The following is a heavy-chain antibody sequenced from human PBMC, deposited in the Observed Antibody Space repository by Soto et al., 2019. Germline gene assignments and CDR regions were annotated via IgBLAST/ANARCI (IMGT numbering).Heavy chain of an antibody. CDR2: IYYSGST. Sequence: QVQLQESGPGLVKPSETLSLTCTVSGGSISSYYWSWIRQPPGKGLEWIGYIYYSGSTNYNPSLKSRVTISVDTSKTQFSLKLSSVTAADTAVYYCARVRSVSPGWLQINYWGQGTLVTVSS. CDR3: ARVRSVSPGWLQINY. CDR1: GGSISSYY. J-gene: IGHJ4*02. V-gene: IGHV4-59*01. D-gene: IGHD5-12*01.